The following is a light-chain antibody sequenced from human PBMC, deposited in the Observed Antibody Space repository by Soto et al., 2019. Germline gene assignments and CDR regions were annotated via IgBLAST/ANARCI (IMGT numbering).Light chain of an antibody. CDR1: QSVSSYY. J-gene: IGKJ1*01. V-gene: IGKV3-20*01. CDR2: AAS. CDR3: QQCGSSPWT. Sequence: EIVLTQSPGTLSLSPGERATLSCRASQSVSSYYLAWYQQKPGQAPRLLIYAASSRATGIPDRFSGGGSGTGFTLTISRREPEDFAVYYCQQCGSSPWTFGQGTKVEIK.